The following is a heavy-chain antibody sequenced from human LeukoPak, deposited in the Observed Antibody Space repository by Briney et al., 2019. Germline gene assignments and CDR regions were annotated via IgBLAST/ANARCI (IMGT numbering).Heavy chain of an antibody. V-gene: IGHV1-46*01. D-gene: IGHD2-2*01. CDR2: INPSGGST. CDR3: ARDIVVVPAALIGADY. J-gene: IGHJ4*02. Sequence: GASVKVSCKASGYTFTSYYMHWVRQAPGQGLEWMGIINPSGGSTSYAQKFQGRVTMTRDTSTSTVYMELSSLRPEDTAVYYCARDIVVVPAALIGADYWGQGTLVTVSS. CDR1: GYTFTSYY.